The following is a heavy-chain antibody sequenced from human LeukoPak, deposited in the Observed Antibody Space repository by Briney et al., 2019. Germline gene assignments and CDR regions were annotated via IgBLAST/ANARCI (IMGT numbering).Heavy chain of an antibody. V-gene: IGHV4-59*08. Sequence: SETLSLTCTVSGGSISSYYRSWIRQPPGKGLEWIGYIYYSGSTNYNPSLKSRVTISVDTSKNQFSLKLSSVTAADTAVYYCARHFLGDYYYFDYWGQGTLVTVSS. D-gene: IGHD4-17*01. CDR2: IYYSGST. J-gene: IGHJ4*02. CDR3: ARHFLGDYYYFDY. CDR1: GGSISSYY.